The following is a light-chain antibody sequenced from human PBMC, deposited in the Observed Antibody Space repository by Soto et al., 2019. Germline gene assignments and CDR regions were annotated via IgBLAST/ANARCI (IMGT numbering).Light chain of an antibody. CDR3: QQSYNAPHT. Sequence: DIQMTQSPSSLSASVGDEVTITCRASQTIMTYLNWYQLKPGKPPRLLIYAASSLQSGVPSRFSGSGSGTDFTLTISSLQPEDFATYYCQQSYNAPHTFGRGTKVEIK. CDR1: QTIMTY. V-gene: IGKV1-39*01. CDR2: AAS. J-gene: IGKJ1*01.